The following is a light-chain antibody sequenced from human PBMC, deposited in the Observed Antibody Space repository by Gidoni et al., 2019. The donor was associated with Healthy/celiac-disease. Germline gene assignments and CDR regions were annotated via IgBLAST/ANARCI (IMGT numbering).Light chain of an antibody. Sequence: EIVLTQSPATLSLSPGERATLSCRASQSVSSYLAWYQQKPGQAPRLLIYDASNRATGIPARFSGGGSGTDFTLTISSLEPEDFAVYYCQQRSNFGQGTRVEIK. CDR3: QQRSN. CDR2: DAS. CDR1: QSVSSY. J-gene: IGKJ1*01. V-gene: IGKV3-11*01.